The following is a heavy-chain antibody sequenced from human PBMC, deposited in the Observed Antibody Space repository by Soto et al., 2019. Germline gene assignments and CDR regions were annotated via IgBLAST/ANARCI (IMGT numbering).Heavy chain of an antibody. J-gene: IGHJ4*02. CDR1: GGSISSYY. V-gene: IGHV4-59*01. D-gene: IGHD3-10*01. Sequence: QVQLQESGPGLVKPSETLSLTCTVSGGSISSYYWSWIRQPPGKGLEWIGYIYYSGSTNYNPSLKSRVTISVDTSKNQFSLKLSSVTAADTAVYYCARSRGPFGELLYLFDYWGQGTLVTVSS. CDR3: ARSRGPFGELLYLFDY. CDR2: IYYSGST.